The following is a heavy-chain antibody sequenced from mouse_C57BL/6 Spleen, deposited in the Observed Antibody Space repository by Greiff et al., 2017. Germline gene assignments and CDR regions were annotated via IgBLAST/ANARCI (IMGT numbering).Heavy chain of an antibody. CDR1: GYTFTDYY. V-gene: IGHV1-26*01. D-gene: IGHD1-1*01. Sequence: VQLQQSGPELVKPGASVKISCKASGYTFTDYYMNWVKQSHGESLEWIGDINPNNGGTSYNQKFKGKATLTVDKSSSTAYMELRSLTSEDSAVYYCARGAKFITTPYWYFDVWGTGTTVTVSS. J-gene: IGHJ1*03. CDR2: INPNNGGT. CDR3: ARGAKFITTPYWYFDV.